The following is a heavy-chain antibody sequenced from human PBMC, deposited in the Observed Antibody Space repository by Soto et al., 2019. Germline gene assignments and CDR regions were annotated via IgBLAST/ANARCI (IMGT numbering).Heavy chain of an antibody. V-gene: IGHV3-23*01. J-gene: IGHJ6*02. Sequence: VGSLRLSCAASGVTLGAYALSWVRQAPGKGLEWVSFISHNSGSVKYAESVKGRFTIARDNSQNMLFLQMNSLRAEDTAIYYCLTWSHNVLTGPDGYGMDVWGQGTTVTVSS. CDR3: LTWSHNVLTGPDGYGMDV. CDR2: ISHNSGSV. D-gene: IGHD3-9*01. CDR1: GVTLGAYA.